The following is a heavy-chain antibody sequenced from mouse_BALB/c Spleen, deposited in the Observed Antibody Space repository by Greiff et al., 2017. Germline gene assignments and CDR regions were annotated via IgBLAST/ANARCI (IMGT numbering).Heavy chain of an antibody. Sequence: VQLQQSGAELARPGASVKLSCKASGYTFTSYWMQWVKQRPGQGLEWIGAIYPGDGDTRYTQKFKGKATLTADKSSSTAYMQLSSLASEDSAVYYCARGGYGSHYYAMDYWGQGTSVTVSS. V-gene: IGHV1-87*01. CDR2: IYPGDGDT. J-gene: IGHJ4*01. CDR1: GYTFTSYW. CDR3: ARGGYGSHYYAMDY. D-gene: IGHD1-2*01.